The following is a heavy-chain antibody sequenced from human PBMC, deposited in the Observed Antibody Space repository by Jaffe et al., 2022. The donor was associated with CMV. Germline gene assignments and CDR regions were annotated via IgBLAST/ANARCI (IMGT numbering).Heavy chain of an antibody. CDR1: GGSVSSGSYY. CDR2: IYYSGST. V-gene: IGHV4-61*01. Sequence: QVQLQESGPGLVKPSETLSLTCTVSGGSVSSGSYYWSWIRQPPGKGLEWIGYIYYSGSTNYNPSLKSRVTISVDTSKNQFSLKLSSVTAADTAVYYCARSGRNDAFDIWGQGTMVTVSS. J-gene: IGHJ3*02. CDR3: ARSGRNDAFDI. D-gene: IGHD1-26*01.